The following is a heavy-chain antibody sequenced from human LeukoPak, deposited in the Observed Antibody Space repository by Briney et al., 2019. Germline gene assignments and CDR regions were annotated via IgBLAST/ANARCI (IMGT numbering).Heavy chain of an antibody. CDR2: ISAYNGNT. V-gene: IGHV1-18*01. Sequence: ASVKVSCKASGYSFTSFPIIWVRQAPGQGLEWMGWISAYNGNTNYAQKLQGRVTMTTDTSTSTAFMELRSLTSDDTAVYYCARVMGGSYLDYWGQGTLVIVSS. CDR1: GYSFTSFP. J-gene: IGHJ4*02. D-gene: IGHD3-16*02. CDR3: ARVMGGSYLDY.